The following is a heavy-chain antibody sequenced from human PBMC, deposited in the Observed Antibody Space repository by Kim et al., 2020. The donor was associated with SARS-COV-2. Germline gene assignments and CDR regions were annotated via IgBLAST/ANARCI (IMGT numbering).Heavy chain of an antibody. V-gene: IGHV3-7*01. D-gene: IGHD3-3*01. Sequence: SEKYYVDSVKGRFTISRDNAKNSLYLQMNSLRAEDTAVYYCARGLITIFPWGQGTLVTVSS. J-gene: IGHJ4*02. CDR2: SEK. CDR3: ARGLITIFP.